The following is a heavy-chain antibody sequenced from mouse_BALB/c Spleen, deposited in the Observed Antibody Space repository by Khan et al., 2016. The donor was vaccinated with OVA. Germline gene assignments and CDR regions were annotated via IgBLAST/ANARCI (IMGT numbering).Heavy chain of an antibody. J-gene: IGHJ4*01. CDR3: ASGSPYYYAMDY. CDR2: IYPGDGDT. V-gene: IGHV1-87*01. Sequence: QVRLQQSGAELARPGASVKLSCKASGYTFTSYWMQWVKQRPGQGLEWIGAIYPGDGDTRYTQKFKGKATLTADKSSSTAYMQLSSLASEDSAVYYCASGSPYYYAMDYWGQGTSVTVSS. CDR1: GYTFTSYW.